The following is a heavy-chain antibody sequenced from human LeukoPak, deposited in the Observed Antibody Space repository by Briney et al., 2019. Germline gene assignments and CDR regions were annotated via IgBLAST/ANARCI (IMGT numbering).Heavy chain of an antibody. Sequence: VGSLRLSCAASGFTVSSNYMSWVRQAPGKGLELVSVIYSGGSTYYVDSVKGRFSISRDNTKNTLYLQMNSLRAEDTAVYYCARGAARMVEIATIISFEYWGQGTLVTVSS. CDR3: ARGAARMVEIATIISFEY. CDR1: GFTVSSNY. D-gene: IGHD5-24*01. V-gene: IGHV3-53*05. J-gene: IGHJ4*02. CDR2: IYSGGST.